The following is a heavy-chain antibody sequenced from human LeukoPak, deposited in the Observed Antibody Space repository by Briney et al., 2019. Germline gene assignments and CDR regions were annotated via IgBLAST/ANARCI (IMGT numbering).Heavy chain of an antibody. CDR1: GYTCTGYY. V-gene: IGHV1-2*02. D-gene: IGHD3-22*01. J-gene: IGHJ3*02. Sequence: ASVKVSCKASGYTCTGYYMHWVRQAPGQGLEWMGWINPNSSGTNYAQKFQGRVTMTRDTSISTAYMELCGLRSDDTAVYYCARDSAEDYYDSSGYYQSDAFDIWGQGTMVTVSS. CDR2: INPNSSGT. CDR3: ARDSAEDYYDSSGYYQSDAFDI.